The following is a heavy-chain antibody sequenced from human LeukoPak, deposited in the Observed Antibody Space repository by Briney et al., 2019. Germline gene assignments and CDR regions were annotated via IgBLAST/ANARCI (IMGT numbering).Heavy chain of an antibody. CDR2: ISSSGSTI. CDR3: ARELAYYFDY. V-gene: IGHV3-48*03. Sequence: GGSLRLSCAASGFTFSSYKMHWVRQAPGKGLEGVSYISSSGSTIYYADSVKGRFTISRDNAKNSLYLQMNSLRAEDTAAYYCARELAYYFDYWGQGALVTVSS. D-gene: IGHD5-12*01. J-gene: IGHJ4*02. CDR1: GFTFSSYK.